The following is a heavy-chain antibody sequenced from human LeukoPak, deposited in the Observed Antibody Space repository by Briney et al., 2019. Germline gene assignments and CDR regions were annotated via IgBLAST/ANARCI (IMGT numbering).Heavy chain of an antibody. CDR3: ARHYYGSGSYVY. J-gene: IGHJ4*02. V-gene: IGHV4-59*08. CDR1: GGSISSYY. CDR2: IYYSGST. D-gene: IGHD3-10*01. Sequence: SETLSLTCTVSGGSISSYYWSWIRQPPGKGLEWIGYIYYSGSTNYNPSLKSRVTISVDTSKNQFSLKLSSVTAADTAVYYCARHYYGSGSYVYWGQGTLVTVSS.